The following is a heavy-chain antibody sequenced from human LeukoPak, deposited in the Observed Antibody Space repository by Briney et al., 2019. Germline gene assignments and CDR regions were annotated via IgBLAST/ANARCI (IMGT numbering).Heavy chain of an antibody. D-gene: IGHD6-6*01. J-gene: IGHJ4*02. CDR2: IIPIFGTA. CDR3: AREHSSSSQEIDY. CDR1: GGTFSSYA. V-gene: IGHV1-69*06. Sequence: GASVKVSCKASGGTFSSYAISWVRQAPGQGLEWMGGIIPIFGTANYAQKFQGRVTITADKSTSTAYMELSSLRSEDTAVYYCAREHSSSSQEIDYWGQGTLVTVSS.